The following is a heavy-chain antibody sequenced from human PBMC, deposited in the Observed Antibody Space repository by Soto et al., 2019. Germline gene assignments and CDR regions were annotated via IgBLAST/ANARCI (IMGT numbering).Heavy chain of an antibody. CDR3: ARGRYQGIYYYGMDV. J-gene: IGHJ6*02. CDR2: IIPIFGTA. V-gene: IGHV1-69*13. CDR1: GGTFSSYA. Sequence: ASVKVSCKASGGTFSSYAISWVRQAPGQGLEWMGGIIPIFGTANYAQKFQGRVTITADESTSTAYMELSSLRSEDTAVYYCARGRYQGIYYYGMDVWGQGTTVTVSS. D-gene: IGHD1-20*01.